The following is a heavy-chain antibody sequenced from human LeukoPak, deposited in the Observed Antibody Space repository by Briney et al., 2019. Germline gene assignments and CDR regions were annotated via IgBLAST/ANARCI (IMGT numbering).Heavy chain of an antibody. Sequence: EAGESLRLSCAASGFTFSSYWMHWVRQAPEKGLVWVSRINSDGSSTSYADSVKGRFTISRDNSKNTLYLQMNSLRAEDTAVYYCAELGITMIGGVWGKGTTVTISS. CDR1: GFTFSSYW. CDR2: INSDGSST. D-gene: IGHD3-10*02. V-gene: IGHV3-74*01. J-gene: IGHJ6*04. CDR3: AELGITMIGGV.